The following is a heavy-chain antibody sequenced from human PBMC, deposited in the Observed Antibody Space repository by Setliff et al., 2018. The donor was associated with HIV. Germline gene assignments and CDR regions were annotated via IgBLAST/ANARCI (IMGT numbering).Heavy chain of an antibody. V-gene: IGHV3-33*01. CDR2: TWSDGNKR. CDR1: GFTFSYYG. J-gene: IGHJ4*02. Sequence: PGESLKISCAASGFTFSYYGMHWVRQAPGKGLEWVAVTWSDGNKRYYADSVKGRFTISRDNSKNTVYLQMDSLRAEDTAVYYCARDDDATSHYSRFDYWGQGTPVTVSS. CDR3: ARDDDATSHYSRFDY. D-gene: IGHD1-26*01.